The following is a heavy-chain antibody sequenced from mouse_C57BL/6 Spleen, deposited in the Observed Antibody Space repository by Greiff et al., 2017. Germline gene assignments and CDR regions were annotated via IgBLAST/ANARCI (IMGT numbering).Heavy chain of an antibody. Sequence: EVQLQQSGAELVKPGASVKLSCTASGFNITDYYMNWVKQRTEQGLEWIGRSDPEDGETKYAPKFQGTATITADTSSNTAYLQLSSLTSEDTAGYYCASELGLFDYWGQGTTLTVSS. V-gene: IGHV14-2*01. CDR2: SDPEDGET. CDR3: ASELGLFDY. D-gene: IGHD4-1*01. J-gene: IGHJ2*01. CDR1: GFNITDYY.